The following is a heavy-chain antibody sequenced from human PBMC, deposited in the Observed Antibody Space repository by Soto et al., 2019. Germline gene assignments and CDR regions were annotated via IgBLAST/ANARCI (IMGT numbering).Heavy chain of an antibody. J-gene: IGHJ6*02. Sequence: SETLSLTCAVYGGSFSGYYWSWIRQPPGKGLEWIGEINHSGSTNYNPSLKSRVTISVDTSKNQFSLKLSSVTAADTAVYYCAREGPLQTGIAAAGTSPGYYYYGMDVWGQGTTVT. CDR2: INHSGST. CDR1: GGSFSGYY. D-gene: IGHD6-13*01. CDR3: AREGPLQTGIAAAGTSPGYYYYGMDV. V-gene: IGHV4-34*01.